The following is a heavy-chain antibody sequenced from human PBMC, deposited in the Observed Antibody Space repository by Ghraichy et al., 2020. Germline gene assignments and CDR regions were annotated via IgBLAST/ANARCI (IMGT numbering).Heavy chain of an antibody. CDR2: ISGSYGST. D-gene: IGHD4-17*01. J-gene: IGHJ4*02. Sequence: LTCAASGFTFSTYAMNWVRQAPGKGLEWVSTISGSYGSTYYADSVKGRFTISRDDSKNMVYLQMNRLRAEDTALYYCAKVGDDYGDYGSFDSWGQGTLVTVSS. CDR1: GFTFSTYA. CDR3: AKVGDDYGDYGSFDS. V-gene: IGHV3-23*01.